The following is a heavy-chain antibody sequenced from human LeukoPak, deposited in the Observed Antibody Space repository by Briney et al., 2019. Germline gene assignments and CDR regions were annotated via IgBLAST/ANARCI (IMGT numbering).Heavy chain of an antibody. V-gene: IGHV3-74*01. D-gene: IGHD6-6*01. CDR1: GFSFSGHW. CDR3: ARGPNSNWSGLDF. J-gene: IGHJ4*02. Sequence: GGSLRLSCTASGFSFSGHWMHWARQLPGKGLVWGSRISPTGSTTSYADSVKGRFTVSRDNAKNTLYLQVNNLRAEDTAVYYCARGPNSNWSGLDFWGQGTLLTVSS. CDR2: ISPTGSTT.